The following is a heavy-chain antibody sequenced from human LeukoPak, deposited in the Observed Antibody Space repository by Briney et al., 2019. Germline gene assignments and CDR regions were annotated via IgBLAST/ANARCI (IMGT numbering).Heavy chain of an antibody. J-gene: IGHJ2*01. Sequence: SETLSLTCTVSGGSISSSSYYWGWIRQPPGKGLEWIGSIYYSGSTYYNPSPKSRVTISVDTSKNQFSLKLSSVTAADTAVYYCARDSYYYDSSGYYHLWGRGTLVTVSS. CDR1: GGSISSSSYY. CDR2: IYYSGST. V-gene: IGHV4-39*02. D-gene: IGHD3-22*01. CDR3: ARDSYYYDSSGYYHL.